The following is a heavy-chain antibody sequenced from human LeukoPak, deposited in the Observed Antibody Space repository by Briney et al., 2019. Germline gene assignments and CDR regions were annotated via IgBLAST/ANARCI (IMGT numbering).Heavy chain of an antibody. CDR3: AKYALSTVTTGRLSYYYYYMDV. V-gene: IGHV1-18*01. J-gene: IGHJ6*03. CDR1: GYTFTSYG. Sequence: GASVKVSCKASGYTFTSYGISWVRQAPGQGLEWMGWISAYNGNTNYAQKLQGRVTMTTDTSTSTAYMELRSLRAEDTAVYYCAKYALSTVTTGRLSYYYYYMDVWGKGTTVTISS. CDR2: ISAYNGNT. D-gene: IGHD4-17*01.